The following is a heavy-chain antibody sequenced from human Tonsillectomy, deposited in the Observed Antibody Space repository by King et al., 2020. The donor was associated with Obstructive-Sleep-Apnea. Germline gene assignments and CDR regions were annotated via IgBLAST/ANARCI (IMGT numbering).Heavy chain of an antibody. CDR1: GFTFDDYA. D-gene: IGHD6-19*01. CDR2: ISWNSGRI. J-gene: IGHJ4*02. Sequence: VQLVESGGGLVQPGRSLRLSCAASGFTFDDYAMHWVRHAPGKGLEWVSGISWNSGRIGYGDAVKGRFTISRDNAKNSLFLQMNSLRTEDTALYYCAKDLSSGWYGPVDYWRQGTLVTVSS. V-gene: IGHV3-9*01. CDR3: AKDLSSGWYGPVDY.